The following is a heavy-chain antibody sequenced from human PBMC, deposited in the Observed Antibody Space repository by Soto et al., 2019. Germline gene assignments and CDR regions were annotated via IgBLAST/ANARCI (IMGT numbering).Heavy chain of an antibody. J-gene: IGHJ3*02. CDR1: GHTLTELS. CDR2: FDPEDGET. V-gene: IGHV1-24*01. CDR3: ARDGYTRHDAFDI. Sequence: GASVKVSCKVSGHTLTELSMHWVRQAPGKGLEWMGGFDPEDGETIYAQRFQGRVTMTQDTSTDTAYMELSSLRSEDTAVYYCARDGYTRHDAFDIWGQGTMVTVSS. D-gene: IGHD5-12*01.